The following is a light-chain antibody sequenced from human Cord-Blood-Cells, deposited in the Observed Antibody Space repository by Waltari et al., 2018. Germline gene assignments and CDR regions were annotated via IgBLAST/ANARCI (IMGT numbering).Light chain of an antibody. Sequence: DIQMTQYPSSLSASVGDRVTITCQASQDISNYLNCYQQKPGKAPKLLIYDASNLETGVPSRFSGSGSGTDFTFTISSLQPEDITTYYCQQYDNLLPFGQGTRLEIK. CDR1: QDISNY. CDR3: QQYDNLLP. J-gene: IGKJ5*01. V-gene: IGKV1-33*01. CDR2: DAS.